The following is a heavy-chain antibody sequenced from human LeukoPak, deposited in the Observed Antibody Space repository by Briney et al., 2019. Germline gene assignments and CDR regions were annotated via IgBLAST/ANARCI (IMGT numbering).Heavy chain of an antibody. J-gene: IGHJ4*02. V-gene: IGHV1-18*04. D-gene: IGHD2-2*01. CDR1: GYTFTSYG. CDR2: ISAYNGNT. Sequence: ASVKVSCKASGYTFTSYGISWVRQAPGEGLEWMGWISAYNGNTNYAQKLQGRVTMTTDTSTSTSYMELRSLRSDDTAVYYCAREYQLLSPFDYWGQGTLVTVSS. CDR3: AREYQLLSPFDY.